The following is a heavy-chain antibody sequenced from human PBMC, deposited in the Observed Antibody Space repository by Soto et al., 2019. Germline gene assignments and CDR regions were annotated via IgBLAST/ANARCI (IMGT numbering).Heavy chain of an antibody. CDR2: IDPSDSYT. Sequence: GESLKISCKGSGYSFTSDWISWVRQMPGKGLEWMGRIDPSDSYTNYSPSFQGHVTISADKSISTAYLQWSSLKASDTAMYYCAGGGVRGVITRTRDYYGMDVWGQGTTVTVSS. V-gene: IGHV5-10-1*01. CDR3: AGGGVRGVITRTRDYYGMDV. CDR1: GYSFTSDW. D-gene: IGHD3-10*01. J-gene: IGHJ6*02.